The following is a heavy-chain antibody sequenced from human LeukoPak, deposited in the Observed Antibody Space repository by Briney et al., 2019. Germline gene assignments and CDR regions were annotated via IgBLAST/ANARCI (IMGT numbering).Heavy chain of an antibody. V-gene: IGHV1-2*02. CDR2: INPNSGGT. CDR1: GYTFTGYY. D-gene: IGHD3-10*01. Sequence: ASVKVSCKASGYTFTGYYMHWVRQAPGQGLEWMGWINPNSGGTNYAQKFQGRVTMTRDTSISTAYMELNRLRSADTAVYYCARDRDYGSGIFDYWGQGTLVTVSS. CDR3: ARDRDYGSGIFDY. J-gene: IGHJ4*02.